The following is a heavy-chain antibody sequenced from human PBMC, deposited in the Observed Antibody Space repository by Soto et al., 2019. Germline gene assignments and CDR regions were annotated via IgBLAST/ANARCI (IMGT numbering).Heavy chain of an antibody. V-gene: IGHV1-69*12. CDR2: IVPIFRTA. D-gene: IGHD6-13*01. CDR3: ARETSAPGTFREDASDI. CDR1: GDTFSNYV. J-gene: IGHJ3*02. Sequence: QVQLVQSGAEVKKPGSSVKVACKVSGDTFSNYVINWVRQAPGQGREWMGAIVPIFRTANYAQKFQGRVTITADEFTITAYMERSGLRADDTATYYCARETSAPGTFREDASDIWGQGTLVTVSS.